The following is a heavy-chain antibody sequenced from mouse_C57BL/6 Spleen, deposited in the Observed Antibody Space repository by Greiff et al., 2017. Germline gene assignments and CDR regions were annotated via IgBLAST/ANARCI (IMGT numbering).Heavy chain of an antibody. D-gene: IGHD1-1*01. CDR3: ARSSYYDGYALDY. V-gene: IGHV7-3*01. J-gene: IGHJ4*01. CDR2: IRNKANGYTT. CDR1: GFTFTDYY. Sequence: EVKLMESGGGLVKPGGSLSLSCAASGFTFTDYYMSWVRQPPGKALEWLGFIRNKANGYTTEYSATVKGRFTISRDNSPSILYLQMNALRAEESATYSCARSSYYDGYALDYWGQGTSVTVSS.